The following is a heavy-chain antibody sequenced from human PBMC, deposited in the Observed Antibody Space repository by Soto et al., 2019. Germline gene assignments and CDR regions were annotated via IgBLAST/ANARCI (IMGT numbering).Heavy chain of an antibody. CDR3: ARSDGSYYFDY. J-gene: IGHJ4*02. Sequence: QVQLVESGGGVVQPGRSLRLSCAASGFTFSSYAMHWVRQAPGKGLEWVAVISYDGSNKYYADSVKGRFTISGDNSKNTLYLQMNSLRAEDTAVYYCARSDGSYYFDYWGQGTLVTVSS. CDR2: ISYDGSNK. D-gene: IGHD1-26*01. CDR1: GFTFSSYA. V-gene: IGHV3-30-3*01.